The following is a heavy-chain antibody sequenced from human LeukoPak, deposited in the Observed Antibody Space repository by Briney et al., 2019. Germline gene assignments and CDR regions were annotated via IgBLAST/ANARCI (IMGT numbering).Heavy chain of an antibody. D-gene: IGHD2-2*02. CDR2: INHSGST. CDR1: GGSFSGYY. Sequence: SETLSLTCAVYGGSFSGYYWSWIRPPPGKGLEWIGEINHSGSTNYNPSLKSRVTISVDRSKNQFSLKLSSVTAADTAVYYCARGYTLNWFDPWGQGTLVTVSS. J-gene: IGHJ5*02. V-gene: IGHV4-34*01. CDR3: ARGYTLNWFDP.